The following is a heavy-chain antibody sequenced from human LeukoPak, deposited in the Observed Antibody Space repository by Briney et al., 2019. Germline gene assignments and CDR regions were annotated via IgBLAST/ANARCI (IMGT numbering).Heavy chain of an antibody. CDR3: ALLWFGELLEFGAFDI. V-gene: IGHV3-23*01. CDR2: ISGSGGST. D-gene: IGHD3-10*01. CDR1: GFTFSSYA. Sequence: GGSLRLSCAASGFTFSSYAMSWVRQAPGKGLEWVSAISGSGGSTYYADSVKGRFTISRDNSKNTLYLQMNSLRAEDTAVYYCALLWFGELLEFGAFDIWGQGTMVTVSS. J-gene: IGHJ3*02.